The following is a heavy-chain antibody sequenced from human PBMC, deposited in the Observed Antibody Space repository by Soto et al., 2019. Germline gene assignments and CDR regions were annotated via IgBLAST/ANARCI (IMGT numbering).Heavy chain of an antibody. Sequence: QVQLQQWGAGLLKPSETLSLTCTVNGGSLTGYYWSWIRQPPGKGLEWIGEVKDGGSTNYSPSLRGRVSTPADTSQNHFSLRLNSVTAADTAVYFCARGQEGIVATHWDQGALVTVSS. CDR2: VKDGGST. J-gene: IGHJ4*02. V-gene: IGHV4-34*01. CDR3: ARGQEGIVATH. D-gene: IGHD5-12*01. CDR1: GGSLTGYY.